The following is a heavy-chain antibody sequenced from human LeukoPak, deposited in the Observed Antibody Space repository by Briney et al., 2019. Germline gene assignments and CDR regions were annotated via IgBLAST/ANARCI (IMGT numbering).Heavy chain of an antibody. CDR2: INQDGSEK. J-gene: IGHJ5*02. Sequence: PGGSLRLSCAASGFTFSDYWMSWVRQAPAQGLEWVANINQDGSEKYYVESVKGRFTISRDNANNSLYLQMNSLRAEDTAVYYCARDTSQRFRFDPWGQGTLVTVSS. CDR3: ARDTSQRFRFDP. D-gene: IGHD2-21*01. V-gene: IGHV3-7*05. CDR1: GFTFSDYW.